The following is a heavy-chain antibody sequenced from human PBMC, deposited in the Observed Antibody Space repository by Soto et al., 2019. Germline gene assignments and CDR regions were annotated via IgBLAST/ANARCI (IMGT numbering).Heavy chain of an antibody. CDR3: ARDPRYCSGGSCPSYWFDP. CDR1: GFTFSSYS. V-gene: IGHV3-21*01. D-gene: IGHD2-15*01. Sequence: GGSLRLSCAASGFTFSSYSMNWVRQAPGKGLEWVSSISSSSSYIYYADSVKGRFTISRDNAKNSLYLQMNSLRAEDTAVYYCARDPRYCSGGSCPSYWFDPWGQGTLVTVSS. J-gene: IGHJ5*02. CDR2: ISSSSSYI.